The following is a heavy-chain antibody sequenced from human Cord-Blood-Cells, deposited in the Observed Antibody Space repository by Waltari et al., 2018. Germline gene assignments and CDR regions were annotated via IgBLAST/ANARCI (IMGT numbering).Heavy chain of an antibody. CDR1: GYTFTGYY. J-gene: IGHJ4*02. V-gene: IGHV1-2*04. D-gene: IGHD5-12*01. Sequence: QVQLVQSGAEVKKPGASVKVSCKASGYTFTGYYMHWVRQAPGQGLEWMGWINPNSGGTNYAQKFQGWVTMTRETSISTAYMELSRLRSDDTAVYYCARLRGYSGYDFDYWGQGTLVTVSS. CDR2: INPNSGGT. CDR3: ARLRGYSGYDFDY.